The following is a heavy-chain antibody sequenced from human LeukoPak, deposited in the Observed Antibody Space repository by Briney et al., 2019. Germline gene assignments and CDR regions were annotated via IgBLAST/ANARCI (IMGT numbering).Heavy chain of an antibody. J-gene: IGHJ4*02. CDR1: GGSISSSSYY. D-gene: IGHD7-27*01. V-gene: IGHV4-39*01. CDR3: ATVRSNWGWSGVY. Sequence: SETLSLTCTFSGGSISSSSYYWGWIRQPPGKGLEWIGSIYYSGSTYYNPSLKSRVTISVDTSKNQFSLKLSSVTAADTAVYYCATVRSNWGWSGVYWGQGTLVTVSS. CDR2: IYYSGST.